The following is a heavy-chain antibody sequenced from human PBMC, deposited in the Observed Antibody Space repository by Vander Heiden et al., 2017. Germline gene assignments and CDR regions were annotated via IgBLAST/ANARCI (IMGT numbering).Heavy chain of an antibody. CDR1: GLPFSNAW. CDR3: TAEGTVVVVPAASRWSDLVLVGWFDP. V-gene: IGHV3-15*07. D-gene: IGHD2-2*01. Sequence: EVQLVESGGGLVKPGGSPRLACAASGLPFSNAWMNWFRQAPGKGLEWVGRIKSKTDGGTSYYAAPVKGRFTISRDDSKHTLYLQKNSLNTVDTPVYYFTAEGTVVVVPAASRWSDLVLVGWFDPWGQGTLVTVSS. CDR2: IKSKTDGGTS. J-gene: IGHJ5*02.